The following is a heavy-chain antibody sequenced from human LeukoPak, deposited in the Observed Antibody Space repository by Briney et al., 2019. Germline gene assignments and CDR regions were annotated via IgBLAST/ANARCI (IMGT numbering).Heavy chain of an antibody. CDR3: AKGKGRVVVVIFV. CDR2: ISSSISYI. CDR1: GFTFSSYS. D-gene: IGHD3-22*01. V-gene: IGHV3-21*04. Sequence: GGSLRLSCAASGFTFSSYSMNWVRQAPGKGLEWVSSISSSISYIYYADSVKGRVTISRDNAKNPLYLQMNSLRAEDTAVYYCAKGKGRVVVVIFVWGQGTLVPVSS. J-gene: IGHJ4*02.